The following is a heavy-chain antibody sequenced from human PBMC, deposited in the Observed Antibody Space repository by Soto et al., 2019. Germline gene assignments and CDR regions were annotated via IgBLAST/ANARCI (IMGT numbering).Heavy chain of an antibody. CDR2: IGGDGGSP. J-gene: IGHJ3*02. D-gene: IGHD1-1*01. Sequence: GGSLRLSCAASRVTFSDYAMSWVRQAPGKGLEWVSVIGGDGGSPYYADSVKGRFTVSRDNSKNTLYLQMDSLRARDTAVYYCVKDSICRNGNCDPFDIWGQGTMVTVSS. V-gene: IGHV3-23*01. CDR3: VKDSICRNGNCDPFDI. CDR1: RVTFSDYA.